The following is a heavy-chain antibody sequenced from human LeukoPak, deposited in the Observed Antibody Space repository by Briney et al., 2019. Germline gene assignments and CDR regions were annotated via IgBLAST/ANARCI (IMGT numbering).Heavy chain of an antibody. J-gene: IGHJ6*03. CDR3: AKDGGEYYDILTGYYPRLYYMDV. D-gene: IGHD3-9*01. V-gene: IGHV3-23*01. CDR1: GFTFSSYS. Sequence: GGSLRLSCAASGFTFSSYSMNWVRQAPGKGLEWVSAISGSGGSTYYADSVKGRFTISRDNSKNTLYLQMNSLRAEDTAVYYCAKDGGEYYDILTGYYPRLYYMDVWGKGTTVTTSS. CDR2: ISGSGGST.